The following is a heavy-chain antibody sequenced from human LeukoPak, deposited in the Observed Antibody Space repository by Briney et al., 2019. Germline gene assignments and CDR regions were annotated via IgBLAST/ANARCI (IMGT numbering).Heavy chain of an antibody. CDR3: ARDSGSGSATIFDP. CDR1: GYTFTDYF. J-gene: IGHJ5*02. V-gene: IGHV1-2*02. CDR2: INPNSGGT. Sequence: ASVKVSCKASGYTFTDYFMLWVRQAPGQGLEWMGWINPNSGGTNYAQKFQGRVTMTRDTSISTAYMELSRLRSDDTAAYCCARDSGSGSATIFDPWGQGTLVTVSS. D-gene: IGHD3-10*01.